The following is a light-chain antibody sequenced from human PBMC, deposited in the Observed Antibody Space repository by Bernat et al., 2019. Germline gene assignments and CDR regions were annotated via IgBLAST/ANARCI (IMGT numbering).Light chain of an antibody. J-gene: IGLJ3*02. CDR2: DVS. Sequence: QSALTQPASVSGSPGQSITLSCTGTSSDVGAYNYVSWYQQHPGKAPKLMIFDVSNRPSGVSDRVSGSKSGDTASLTISGLRAEDEADYYCSSVSTTSTPVVFGGGTKLTVL. V-gene: IGLV2-14*03. CDR1: SSDVGAYNY. CDR3: SSVSTTSTPVV.